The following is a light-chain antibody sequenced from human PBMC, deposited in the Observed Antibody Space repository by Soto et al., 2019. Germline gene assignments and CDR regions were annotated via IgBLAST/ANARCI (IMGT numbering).Light chain of an antibody. CDR1: QGISSA. V-gene: IGKV1-13*02. Sequence: IQLTQSPSSLPVSVGDRVTITCRASQGISSALAWYQQKPGKAPKLLIYDASSLKSGVPSRFSGSGSGTDFTLTISSLQPEDVATYYCQKYNSALRTFGQGTKVDIK. J-gene: IGKJ1*01. CDR3: QKYNSALRT. CDR2: DAS.